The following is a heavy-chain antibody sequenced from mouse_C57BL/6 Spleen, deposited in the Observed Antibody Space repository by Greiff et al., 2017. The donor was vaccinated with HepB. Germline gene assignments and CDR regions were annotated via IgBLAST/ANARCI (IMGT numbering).Heavy chain of an antibody. CDR3: ARERGKGKAWFAY. V-gene: IGHV5-16*01. CDR1: GFTFSDYY. D-gene: IGHD1-3*01. Sequence: EVKLMESEGGLVQPGSSMKLSCTASGFTFSDYYMAWVRQVPEKGLEWVANINYDGSSTYYLDSLKSRFIISRDNAKNILYLQMSSLKSEDTATYYCARERGKGKAWFAYWGQGTLVTVSA. J-gene: IGHJ3*01. CDR2: INYDGSST.